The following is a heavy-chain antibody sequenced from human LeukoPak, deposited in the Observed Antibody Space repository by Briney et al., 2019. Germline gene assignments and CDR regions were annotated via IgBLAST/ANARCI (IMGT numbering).Heavy chain of an antibody. Sequence: PSETLSLTCTVSDDSITIYYWSWIRQPPGKGLEWIGYIYYSGSTNYNPSLKSRVTISVDTSKNQFSLKLSSVTAADTAVYYCARGNPMVRGIDYWGQGTLVTVSS. CDR2: IYYSGST. J-gene: IGHJ4*02. CDR3: ARGNPMVRGIDY. CDR1: DDSITIYY. V-gene: IGHV4-59*01. D-gene: IGHD3-10*01.